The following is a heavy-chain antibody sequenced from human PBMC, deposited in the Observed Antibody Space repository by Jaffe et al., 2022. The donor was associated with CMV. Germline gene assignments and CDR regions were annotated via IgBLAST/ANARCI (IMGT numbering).Heavy chain of an antibody. CDR1: GGSISSSNW. CDR2: IYHSGST. J-gene: IGHJ4*02. D-gene: IGHD3-22*01. CDR3: ARREGDYYYDSSGYPHFDY. Sequence: QVQLQESGPGLVKPSGTLSLTCAVSGGSISSSNWWSWVRQPPGKGLEWIGEIYHSGSTNYNPSLKSRVTISVDKSKNQFSLKLSSVTAADTAVYYCARREGDYYYDSSGYPHFDYWGQGTLVTVSS. V-gene: IGHV4-4*02.